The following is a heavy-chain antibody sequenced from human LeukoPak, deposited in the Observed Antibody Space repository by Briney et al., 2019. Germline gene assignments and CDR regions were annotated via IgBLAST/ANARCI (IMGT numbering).Heavy chain of an antibody. D-gene: IGHD5-24*01. Sequence: GGSLRLSCVASGFPFSSYWMTWVRQAPGKGLEWVANIKQDGSKKSYVDSVKGRFIISRDNAKNSLYLQMNSLRAEDTAIYYCTRVGYIDEGIDYWGQGTLVTVS. J-gene: IGHJ4*02. V-gene: IGHV3-7*04. CDR3: TRVGYIDEGIDY. CDR2: IKQDGSKK. CDR1: GFPFSSYW.